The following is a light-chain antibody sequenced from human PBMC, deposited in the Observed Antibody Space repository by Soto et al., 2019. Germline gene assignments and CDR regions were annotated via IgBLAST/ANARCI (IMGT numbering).Light chain of an antibody. CDR2: AAS. V-gene: IGKV1-39*01. J-gene: IGKJ4*01. Sequence: DIQMTQSPSSLSASVGDRVTITCRASQSISSYLNWYQQKPGKAPKLLIYAASSLQSGVPSTFSGTGSGTDFTLSISSLQPEAFATYYCQQSYSTPLTFGGGTKVEIK. CDR3: QQSYSTPLT. CDR1: QSISSY.